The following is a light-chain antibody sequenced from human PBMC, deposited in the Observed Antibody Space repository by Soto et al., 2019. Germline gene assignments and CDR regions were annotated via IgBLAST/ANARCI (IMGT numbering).Light chain of an antibody. CDR3: CSYAGSSTV. V-gene: IGLV2-23*01. CDR2: EGS. CDR1: SSDVGSYNL. J-gene: IGLJ1*01. Sequence: QSVLTQPASVSGSPGQSITISCTGTSSDVGSYNLVSWYQQHPGKAPKLMIYEGSKRPSGVSNRFSGSKSGNTASLTISGLQAEDEADYYCCSYAGSSTVXRTGTKVTVL.